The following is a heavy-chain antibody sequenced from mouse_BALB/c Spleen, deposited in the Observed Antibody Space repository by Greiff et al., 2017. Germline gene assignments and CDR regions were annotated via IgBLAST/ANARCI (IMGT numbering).Heavy chain of an antibody. Sequence: EVQLVESGGGLVQPGGSRKLSCAASGFTFSSFGMHWVRQAPEKGLEWVAYISSGSSTIYYADTVKGRFTISRDNPKNTLFLQMTSLRSEDTAMYYCARVDGYYSYYFDYWGQGTTLTVSS. CDR3: ARVDGYYSYYFDY. CDR1: GFTFSSFG. J-gene: IGHJ2*01. D-gene: IGHD2-3*01. CDR2: ISSGSSTI. V-gene: IGHV5-17*02.